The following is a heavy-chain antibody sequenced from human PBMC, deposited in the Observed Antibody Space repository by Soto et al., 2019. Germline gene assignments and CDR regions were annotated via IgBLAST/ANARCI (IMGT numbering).Heavy chain of an antibody. V-gene: IGHV3-21*01. D-gene: IGHD2-15*01. CDR3: AGSVVVAAGFDY. Sequence: GGSLRLSCAASGFTFSAYSMNWVRQAPGKGLEWVSSISGTSGYIFYADSVKGRFTISGDNARNSLYLQMNSLRAEDTVVYYCAGSVVVAAGFDYWGQGTLVTVSS. J-gene: IGHJ4*02. CDR2: ISGTSGYI. CDR1: GFTFSAYS.